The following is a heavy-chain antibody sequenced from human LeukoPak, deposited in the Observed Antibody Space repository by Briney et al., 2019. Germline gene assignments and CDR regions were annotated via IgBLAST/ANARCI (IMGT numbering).Heavy chain of an antibody. CDR3: AHAAPRGWFDP. CDR1: GGSISSYY. J-gene: IGHJ5*02. D-gene: IGHD6-6*01. V-gene: IGHV4-59*08. CDR2: IYYSGNT. Sequence: SETLSLTCTVSGGSISSYYWSWIRQPPGKGLEWIGFIYYSGNTNYNPSLKSRVTISVDTSKNQFSLKLSSVTAADTAVYYCAHAAPRGWFDPWGQGTLVTVSS.